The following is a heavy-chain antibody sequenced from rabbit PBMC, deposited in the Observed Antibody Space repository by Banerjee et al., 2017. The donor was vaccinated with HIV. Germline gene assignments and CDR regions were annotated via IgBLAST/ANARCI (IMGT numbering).Heavy chain of an antibody. CDR3: ARSVVAGVSL. Sequence: QEQLVESGGGLVQPEGSLTLTCTASGFSFSSSYYMYWVRQAPGKGLEWIACIDAGSSGTTYYASWAKGRFTVSRTSSTTVTLQMTSLTAADTATYFCARSVVAGVSLWGPGTLVTVS. V-gene: IGHV1S45*01. CDR1: GFSFSSSYY. D-gene: IGHD4-1*01. J-gene: IGHJ4*01. CDR2: IDAGSSGTT.